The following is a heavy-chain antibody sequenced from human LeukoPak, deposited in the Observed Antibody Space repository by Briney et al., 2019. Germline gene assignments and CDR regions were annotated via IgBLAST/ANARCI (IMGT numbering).Heavy chain of an antibody. J-gene: IGHJ6*03. V-gene: IGHV1-2*02. CDR2: INPNSGGT. Sequence: ASVKVSCKASGYTFTGYYMHWVRQAPGQGLEWMGWINPNSGGTNYAQKFQGRVTMTRDTSISTAYMELSRLRSDDTAVYYCARVVSDYGDYIDKYYMDVWGKGTTVTVSS. D-gene: IGHD4-17*01. CDR3: ARVVSDYGDYIDKYYMDV. CDR1: GYTFTGYY.